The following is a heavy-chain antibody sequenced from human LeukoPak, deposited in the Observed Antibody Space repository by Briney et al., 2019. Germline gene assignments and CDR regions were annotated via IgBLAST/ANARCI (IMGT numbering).Heavy chain of an antibody. CDR3: ARHEGLDFWSGYYTAGFDY. V-gene: IGHV4-39*01. J-gene: IGHJ4*02. CDR1: GGSISSSSYY. CDR2: IYYSGST. D-gene: IGHD3-3*01. Sequence: PSETLSLTCTVSGGSISSSSYYWGWIRQLPGKGLEWIGSIYYSGSTYYNPSLKRQVTISVDTYKNQLYLKLSSVTAADTAVYYCARHEGLDFWSGYYTAGFDYWGQGTLVTVSS.